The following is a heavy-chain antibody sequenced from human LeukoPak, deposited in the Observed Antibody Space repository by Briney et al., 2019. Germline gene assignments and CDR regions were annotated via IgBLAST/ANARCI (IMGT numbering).Heavy chain of an antibody. Sequence: VASVKVSCKASGYTFTSYYMHWVRQAPGQGLEWMGIIDPSGGSTSYAQKFQGRVTMTRDTSTSTVYMELSSLRSEDRAVYYCARAYYYDSSGYPVYFDYWGQGTLVPVSS. D-gene: IGHD3-22*01. CDR1: GYTFTSYY. CDR2: IDPSGGST. J-gene: IGHJ4*02. V-gene: IGHV1-46*01. CDR3: ARAYYYDSSGYPVYFDY.